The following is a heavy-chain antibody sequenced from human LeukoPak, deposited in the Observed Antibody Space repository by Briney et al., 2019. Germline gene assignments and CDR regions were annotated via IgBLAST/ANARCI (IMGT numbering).Heavy chain of an antibody. D-gene: IGHD6-13*01. CDR1: GDSVSSNSAA. CDR3: ARDAVVSSSWYGAVQAGDAFDI. Sequence: HSQTLSLTCAISGDSVSSNSAAWNWIRQSPSRGLEWLGRTYYRSKWYNDYAVSVKSRITINPDTSKNQFSLQLNSVTPEDTAVYYCARDAVVSSSWYGAVQAGDAFDIWGQGTMVTVSS. CDR2: TYYRSKWYN. J-gene: IGHJ3*02. V-gene: IGHV6-1*01.